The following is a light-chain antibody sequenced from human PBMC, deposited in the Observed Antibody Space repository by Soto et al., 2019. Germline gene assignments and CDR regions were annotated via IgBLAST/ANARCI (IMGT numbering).Light chain of an antibody. CDR1: SGDIGDYNY. CDR3: CSYTRSGTLI. V-gene: IGLV2-14*01. Sequence: QSLLTQPPPVSGSPGQSITIPCVGTSGDIGDYNYVSWYQQHPGKVPKVIIYDVSNRPSGVSYRFSGTKSGNTASLTVSGLQAEDEADYYCCSYTRSGTLIFGTG. J-gene: IGLJ1*01. CDR2: DVS.